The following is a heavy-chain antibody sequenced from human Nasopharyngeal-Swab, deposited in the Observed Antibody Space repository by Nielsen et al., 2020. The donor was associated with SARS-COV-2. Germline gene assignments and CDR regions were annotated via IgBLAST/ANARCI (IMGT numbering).Heavy chain of an antibody. CDR1: GFTFSSYG. V-gene: IGHV3-33*01. CDR2: IWYDGSNK. Sequence: GESLKLSCAASGFTFSSYGMHWVRQAPGKGLEWVAVIWYDGSNKYYADSVKGRFTISRDNSKNTLYLQMNSLRAEDTAVYYCARGQESYSSSWLNWYFDLWGRGTLVTVSP. J-gene: IGHJ2*01. D-gene: IGHD6-13*01. CDR3: ARGQESYSSSWLNWYFDL.